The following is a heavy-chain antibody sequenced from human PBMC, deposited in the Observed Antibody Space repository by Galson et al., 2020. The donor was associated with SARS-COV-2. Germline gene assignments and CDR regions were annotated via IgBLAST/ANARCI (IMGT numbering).Heavy chain of an antibody. CDR1: GGSISTYY. CDR3: AREPGPVAFDS. CDR2: IFYSGST. Sequence: SETLSLTCTVSGGSISTYYWSWIRQPPGKGLEWIGYIFYSGSTHYNPSLKSRVTISVDTPKNQFFLRLSSVTAADTAVYYCAREPGPVAFDSWGQGTLVAVTS. J-gene: IGHJ5*01. V-gene: IGHV4-59*01.